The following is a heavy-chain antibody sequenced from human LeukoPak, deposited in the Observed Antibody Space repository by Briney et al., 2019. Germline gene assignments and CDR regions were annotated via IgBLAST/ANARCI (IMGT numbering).Heavy chain of an antibody. Sequence: GGSLRLSCAASGFSFSDAWMSWVRQIPGKGLEWVGRIESKTDGGTTDYAAPVKGRFTISRDNSTNTLYLQMNSLKSEDTAVYYCTTYGSGRKFDYWGQGILVTVSS. CDR2: IESKTDGGTT. V-gene: IGHV3-15*04. D-gene: IGHD3-10*01. J-gene: IGHJ4*02. CDR3: TTYGSGRKFDY. CDR1: GFSFSDAW.